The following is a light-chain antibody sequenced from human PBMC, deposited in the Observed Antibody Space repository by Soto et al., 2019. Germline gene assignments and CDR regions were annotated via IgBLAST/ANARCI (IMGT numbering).Light chain of an antibody. CDR2: RNN. CDR1: SSNIGSNY. Sequence: QSVLTQPPSASGTPGQRVTISCSGSSSNIGSNYVYWYQQLPGTAPKLLIYRNNQRPSGVPDRFSGCKSGTSAPLAISGHQSEDEADYYCAAWDDSRSGFYVFGAGTKLTVL. CDR3: AAWDDSRSGFYV. J-gene: IGLJ1*01. V-gene: IGLV1-47*01.